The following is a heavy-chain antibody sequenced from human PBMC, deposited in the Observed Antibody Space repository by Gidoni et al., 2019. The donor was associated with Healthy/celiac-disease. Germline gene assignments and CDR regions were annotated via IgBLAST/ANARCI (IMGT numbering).Heavy chain of an antibody. D-gene: IGHD6-13*01. Sequence: EVQLVESGGGLVQPGGFLRLFCAAPAFTFRIYWMSWVRQAPGKGLEWVANIKQDGSETFYVGSGKGRFTISRYSSKNSLYRQMNSLRAEDTVVYYCAREQEYSSSWYGTIWFDPWGQGTLVTVSS. CDR1: AFTFRIYW. CDR2: IKQDGSET. J-gene: IGHJ5*02. V-gene: IGHV3-7*01. CDR3: AREQEYSSSWYGTIWFDP.